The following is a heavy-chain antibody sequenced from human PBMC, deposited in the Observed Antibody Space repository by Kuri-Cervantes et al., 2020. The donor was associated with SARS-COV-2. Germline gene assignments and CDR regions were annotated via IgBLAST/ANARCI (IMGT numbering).Heavy chain of an antibody. CDR1: GYTFTDYY. Sequence: ASVKVSCKASGYTFTDYYINWVRQAPGQGLEWLGWISVWNRNTDYAQKVQGRVTMTTDTSTSKAYMELRSLRSDDTAVYFCARGYYSHFDYWGQGTLVTVSS. CDR3: ARGYYSHFDY. J-gene: IGHJ4*02. D-gene: IGHD1-26*01. CDR2: ISVWNRNT. V-gene: IGHV1-18*04.